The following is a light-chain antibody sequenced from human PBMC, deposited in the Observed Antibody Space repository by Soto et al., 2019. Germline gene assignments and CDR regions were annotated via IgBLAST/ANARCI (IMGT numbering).Light chain of an antibody. J-gene: IGKJ2*01. V-gene: IGKV1-39*01. CDR2: TAS. Sequence: IQMTQSPSSLSASVGDRVTITCRATQRITTYLNWYQQKPGKAPNLLISTASSLQGGVPSRFSGSGSGSDFTLTITTLQPEDFATYFCQQSYSTPYTFGQGTKLEIK. CDR3: QQSYSTPYT. CDR1: QRITTY.